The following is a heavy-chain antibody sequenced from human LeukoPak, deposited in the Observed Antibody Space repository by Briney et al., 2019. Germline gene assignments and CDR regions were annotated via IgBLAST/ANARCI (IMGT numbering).Heavy chain of an antibody. J-gene: IGHJ5*01. Sequence: PGGSLRLSCAASGFTFSNSAMSWVRQAPGKGLEWVSTLSGSGITTYYADSVTGRFTISRDNSKNTLYLQMNSLRAEDTAVYYCARGFCGGGSCYSDPSWGHGTLVTVSS. V-gene: IGHV3-23*01. D-gene: IGHD2-15*01. CDR3: ARGFCGGGSCYSDPS. CDR2: LSGSGITT. CDR1: GFTFSNSA.